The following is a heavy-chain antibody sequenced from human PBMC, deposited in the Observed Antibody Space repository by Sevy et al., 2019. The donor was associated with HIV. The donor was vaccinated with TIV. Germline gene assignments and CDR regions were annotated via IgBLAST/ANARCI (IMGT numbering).Heavy chain of an antibody. CDR2: TRNKADGYTT. Sequence: GGCLRLSCVASGFTFSDHYMEWVRQAPGKGLEWVGRTRNKADGYTTEYAASVKGRFTISRDESKNSLYVQMNSLKAEDTAVYYCATHAGIAAAGRVFDYWGQGTLVTVS. CDR1: GFTFSDHY. J-gene: IGHJ4*02. D-gene: IGHD6-13*01. V-gene: IGHV3-72*01. CDR3: ATHAGIAAAGRVFDY.